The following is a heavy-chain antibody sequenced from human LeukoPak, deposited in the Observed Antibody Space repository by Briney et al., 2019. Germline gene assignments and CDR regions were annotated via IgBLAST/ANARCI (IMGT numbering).Heavy chain of an antibody. CDR3: AHPVYDILTGHYTKDY. D-gene: IGHD3-9*01. J-gene: IGHJ4*02. CDR2: IYWDDDK. Sequence: ESGPTLVKPTQTLTLTCTFSGFSLSTSGVGVGWIRQPPGKALEWLALIYWDDDKRYSPSLKSRLTITKDTSKNQVVLTMTNMDPVDTATYYCAHPVYDILTGHYTKDYWGQGTLVTVSS. V-gene: IGHV2-5*02. CDR1: GFSLSTSGVG.